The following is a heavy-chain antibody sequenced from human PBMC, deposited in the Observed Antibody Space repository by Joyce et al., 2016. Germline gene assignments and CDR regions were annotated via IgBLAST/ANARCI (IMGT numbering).Heavy chain of an antibody. Sequence: QVQLQESGPGLVKPSQTLSLTCTVSGGPISSGGYYWSWIRQHPGKGLEWIGYIYYSGSTYYNPSLKSRVTISVDTSKNQFSLKLSSVTAADTAVYYCAREKRSGPTTKYYYYYYYGMDVWGQGTTVTVSS. CDR3: AREKRSGPTTKYYYYYYYGMDV. D-gene: IGHD1/OR15-1a*01. CDR2: IYYSGST. J-gene: IGHJ6*02. CDR1: GGPISSGGYY. V-gene: IGHV4-31*03.